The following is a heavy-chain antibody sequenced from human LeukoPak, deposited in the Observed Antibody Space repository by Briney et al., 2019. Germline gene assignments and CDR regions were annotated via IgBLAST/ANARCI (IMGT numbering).Heavy chain of an antibody. CDR3: AKDLGFWSGYLGGD. CDR1: GFTFSSYA. Sequence: GGSLRLSCAASGFTFSSYAMSWVRQAPGKGLEWVSAISGSGGSTHYADSVKGRFTISRDNSKNTLYLQMNSLRAEDTAVYYCAKDLGFWSGYLGGDWGQGTLVTVSS. D-gene: IGHD3-3*01. V-gene: IGHV3-23*01. J-gene: IGHJ4*02. CDR2: ISGSGGST.